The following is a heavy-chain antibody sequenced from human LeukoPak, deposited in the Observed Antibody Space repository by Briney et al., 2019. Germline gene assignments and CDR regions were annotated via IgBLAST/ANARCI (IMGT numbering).Heavy chain of an antibody. J-gene: IGHJ5*02. V-gene: IGHV3-72*01. CDR2: IRTKGNSYST. CDR1: GFTFSDHY. CDR3: ARVARGGFDP. Sequence: GGSLRLSCAASGFTFSDHYMDWVRQAPGKGLEWVGRIRTKGNSYSTEYAASVKGRSTISRDDSKNSLYLQMNSLKTEDTAVYYCARVARGGFDPWDQGTLVTVSS.